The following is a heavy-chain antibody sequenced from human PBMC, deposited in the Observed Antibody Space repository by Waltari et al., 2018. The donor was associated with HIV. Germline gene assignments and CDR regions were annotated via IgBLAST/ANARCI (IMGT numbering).Heavy chain of an antibody. D-gene: IGHD3-22*01. CDR2: ISSGGGYI. CDR3: ARSIPNTADSRYYGMDV. J-gene: IGHJ6*01. CDR1: RFTFDSFS. V-gene: IGHV3-21*02. Sequence: VQLMESGGGLFRPGGSLRIPCVVSRFTFDSFSMHGVRQAPGKGLEWVSSISSGGGYIYYADSVKGRFTISRDNAKDSLFLQMDSLGGEDTAVYFCARSIPNTADSRYYGMDVWGQGTAVTVSS.